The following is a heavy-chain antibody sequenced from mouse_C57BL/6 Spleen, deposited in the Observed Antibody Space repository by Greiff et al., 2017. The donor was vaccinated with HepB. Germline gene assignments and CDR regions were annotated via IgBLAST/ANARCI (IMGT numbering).Heavy chain of an antibody. Sequence: EVKLVESEGGLVQPGSSMKLSCTASGFTFSDYYMAWVRQVPEKGLEWVANINYDGSSTYYLDSLKSRFIISRDNAKNILYLQMSSLKSEDTATYYCATMITALFDYWGQGTTLTVSS. CDR1: GFTFSDYY. D-gene: IGHD2-4*01. CDR3: ATMITALFDY. J-gene: IGHJ2*01. CDR2: INYDGSST. V-gene: IGHV5-16*01.